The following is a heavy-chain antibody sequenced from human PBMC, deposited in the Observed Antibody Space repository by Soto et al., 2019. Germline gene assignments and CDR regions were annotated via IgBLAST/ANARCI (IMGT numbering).Heavy chain of an antibody. J-gene: IGHJ4*02. CDR3: ARDPPPSSSPLYYFDY. Sequence: QVQLVESGGGVVQPGRSLRLSCAASGFTFSSYGMHWVRQAPGKGLEWVAVIWYDGSNKYYADSVKGRFTISRDNSKNTLYLQMNSLRDEDTAVYYCARDPPPSSSPLYYFDYWGQGTLVTVSS. CDR1: GFTFSSYG. CDR2: IWYDGSNK. D-gene: IGHD6-13*01. V-gene: IGHV3-33*01.